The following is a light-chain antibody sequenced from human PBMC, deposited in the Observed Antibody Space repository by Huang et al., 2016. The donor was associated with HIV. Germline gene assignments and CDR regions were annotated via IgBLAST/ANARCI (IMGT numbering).Light chain of an antibody. CDR1: QSVTTN. Sequence: EIVMTQSPVTLSVSPGERATLSCRASQSVTTNLAWYQQKPGQAPRLLICSASTRAPGIPARFSGSGSGTEFTLTISGLQSEDFAVYYCQQYSDRPPMITFGQGTRLEIK. CDR2: SAS. CDR3: QQYSDRPPMIT. V-gene: IGKV3-15*01. J-gene: IGKJ5*01.